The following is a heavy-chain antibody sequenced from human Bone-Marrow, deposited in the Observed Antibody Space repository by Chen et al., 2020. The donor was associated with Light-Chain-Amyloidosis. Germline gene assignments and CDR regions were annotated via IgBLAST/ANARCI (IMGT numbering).Heavy chain of an antibody. Sequence: QVQLVQSGAEVKKPGASVKVSCKASGYTFTGYYMHWVRQAPGQGLEWMGWINPNSGGTNYAQKFQGRVTMTRDTSISTAYMELSRLRSDDTAVYYCVRGAERGYSGYESTNFDYWGQGTLVTVSS. CDR3: VRGAERGYSGYESTNFDY. J-gene: IGHJ4*02. V-gene: IGHV1-2*02. CDR1: GYTFTGYY. D-gene: IGHD5-12*01. CDR2: INPNSGGT.